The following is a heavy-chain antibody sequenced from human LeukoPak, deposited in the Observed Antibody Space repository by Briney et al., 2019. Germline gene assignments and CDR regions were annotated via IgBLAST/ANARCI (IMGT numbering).Heavy chain of an antibody. J-gene: IGHJ4*02. Sequence: HPGGSLRLSCAASGFTFSSYGMSWVRQAPGKGLEWLANIKKDGSENYHVDSVKGRFTISRDNAKNSLYLQMNSLRAEDTAVYYCARGPRGGWLAPWDYWGQGTLVTVSS. CDR1: GFTFSSYG. V-gene: IGHV3-7*01. D-gene: IGHD6-19*01. CDR2: IKKDGSEN. CDR3: ARGPRGGWLAPWDY.